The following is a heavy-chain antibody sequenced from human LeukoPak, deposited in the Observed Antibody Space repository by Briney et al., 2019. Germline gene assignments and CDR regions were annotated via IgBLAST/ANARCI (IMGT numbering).Heavy chain of an antibody. CDR2: IWYDENKK. J-gene: IGHJ3*02. V-gene: IGHV3-33*01. D-gene: IGHD4-23*01. CDR1: GFTFSSYG. Sequence: PGRSLRLSCAASGFTFSSYGMHWVRQAPGKGLEWVAVIWYDENKKFYADSVKGRFTISRDNFKCTLYLQMNSLRVEDTAVYYCAREGLTSTPNNAFDIWGQGTMVTVSS. CDR3: AREGLTSTPNNAFDI.